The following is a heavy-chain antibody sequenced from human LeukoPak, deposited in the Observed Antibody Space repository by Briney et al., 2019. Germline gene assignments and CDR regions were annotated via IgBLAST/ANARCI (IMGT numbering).Heavy chain of an antibody. V-gene: IGHV3-23*01. Sequence: HTGGSLRLSCAASGFTFSSYAMSWVRQAPGKGLEWVSAISGSGGSTYYADSVKGRFTISRDNSKNTLYLQMNSLRAEDTAVYYCAKDGGARYYYYYGMDVWGQGTTVTVSS. D-gene: IGHD2-15*01. J-gene: IGHJ6*02. CDR2: ISGSGGST. CDR3: AKDGGARYYYYYGMDV. CDR1: GFTFSSYA.